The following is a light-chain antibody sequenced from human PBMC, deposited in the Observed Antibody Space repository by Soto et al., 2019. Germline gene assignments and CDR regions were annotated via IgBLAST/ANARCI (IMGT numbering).Light chain of an antibody. CDR1: QSATSSY. Sequence: EIVLTQSPGTLSLSPGERATLSCRASQSATSSYLAWYQHKPGQPPRLLIYAASSRATGVPDRFSGSGSGTDFTLTISRLEPEGFAVYYCQQYDNSLYTFGQGTKLEIK. V-gene: IGKV3-20*01. CDR2: AAS. J-gene: IGKJ2*01. CDR3: QQYDNSLYT.